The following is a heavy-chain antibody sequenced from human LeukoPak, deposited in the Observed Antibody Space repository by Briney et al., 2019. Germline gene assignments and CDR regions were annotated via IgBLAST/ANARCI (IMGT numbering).Heavy chain of an antibody. CDR1: GFTFSSYA. V-gene: IGHV3-30-3*01. CDR3: ARGQYYYDSSGHDY. CDR2: ISYDGSNK. D-gene: IGHD3-22*01. J-gene: IGHJ4*02. Sequence: GESLRLSCAASGFTFSSYAMHWVRQAPGKGLEWVAVISYDGSNKYYADSVKDRFTISRDNSKNTLYLQMNSLRAEDTAVYYCARGQYYYDSSGHDYWGQGTLVTVSS.